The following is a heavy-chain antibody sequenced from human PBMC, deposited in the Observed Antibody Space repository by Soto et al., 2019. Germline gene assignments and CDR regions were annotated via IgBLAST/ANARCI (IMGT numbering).Heavy chain of an antibody. CDR2: ISAYNGNT. CDR3: ARITMVRGVIITWDY. Sequence: QVQLVQSGAEVKKPGASVKVSCKASGYTFTSYGISWVRQAPGQGLEWMGWISAYNGNTNDAQKLQGGATMTRDTSTSTAYMELRGLRPDDTAVYYCARITMVRGVIITWDYWGQGTLVTVSS. D-gene: IGHD3-10*01. CDR1: GYTFTSYG. J-gene: IGHJ4*02. V-gene: IGHV1-18*01.